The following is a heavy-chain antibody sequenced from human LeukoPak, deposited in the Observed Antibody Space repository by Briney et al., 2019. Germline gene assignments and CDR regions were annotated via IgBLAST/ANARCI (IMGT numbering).Heavy chain of an antibody. V-gene: IGHV3-7*01. J-gene: IGHJ4*01. CDR1: GFTFSDYW. CDR2: ISQNGGEK. Sequence: PGGSLRLSCAVSGFTFSDYWMNWVRQAPGKGLEWVASISQNGGEKSYVDSVKGRFTISRDNPKNSLYLQMSSLRAEDTAVYYWARDGTAAGLYFDLRGQGTLVTVSS. D-gene: IGHD6-13*01. CDR3: ARDGTAAGLYFDL.